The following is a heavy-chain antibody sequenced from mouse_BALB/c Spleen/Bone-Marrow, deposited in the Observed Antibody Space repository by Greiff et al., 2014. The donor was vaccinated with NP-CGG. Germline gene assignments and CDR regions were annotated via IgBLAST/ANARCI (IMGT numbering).Heavy chain of an antibody. J-gene: IGHJ2*01. D-gene: IGHD4-1*01. CDR3: ARGGNWTRNYFDY. Sequence: EVKLVESGGGLVQPGGSRKLSCAASGFTFSSFGMHWVRQAPEKGLEWVAYISSVSSTIYYGDTVKGRFTISRDNPKNTLFLQMTSLRSEDTSTYYCARGGNWTRNYFDYWGQGTTLTVSS. V-gene: IGHV5-17*02. CDR2: ISSVSSTI. CDR1: GFTFSSFG.